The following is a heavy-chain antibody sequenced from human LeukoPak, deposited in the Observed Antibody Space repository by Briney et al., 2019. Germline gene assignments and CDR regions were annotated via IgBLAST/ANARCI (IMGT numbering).Heavy chain of an antibody. CDR3: ARTVGEPGAEYFQH. D-gene: IGHD3-10*01. J-gene: IGHJ1*01. Sequence: SETLSLTCTVSGGSISTSRYYWGWIRQPPGKGLEWIGSIFYSGSTYYNPSLKSRVTISADTSKKQFSLKLSSVTAADTAVYYCARTVGEPGAEYFQHWGQGTLVTVSS. V-gene: IGHV4-39*01. CDR1: GGSISTSRYY. CDR2: IFYSGST.